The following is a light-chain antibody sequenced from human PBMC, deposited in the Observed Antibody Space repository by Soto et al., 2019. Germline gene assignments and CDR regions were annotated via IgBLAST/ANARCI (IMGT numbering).Light chain of an antibody. CDR3: QQSHSAPLT. V-gene: IGKV1-39*01. Sequence: QMTQSPSSLFASVGDRVTITCRASQSISSHLNWYQQKVGQTPRLLIYAASTLQSDVPPRFSGSGSGTEFTLTISGLQREDFATYYCQQSHSAPLTFGGGTKIQI. CDR1: QSISSH. J-gene: IGKJ4*01. CDR2: AAS.